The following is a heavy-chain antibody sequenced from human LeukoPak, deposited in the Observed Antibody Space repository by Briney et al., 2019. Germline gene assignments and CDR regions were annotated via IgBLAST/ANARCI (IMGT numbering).Heavy chain of an antibody. CDR1: GGSIISGGYY. V-gene: IGHV4-31*03. D-gene: IGHD5-18*01. Sequence: TLSLTCTVSGGSIISGGYYWSWIRQHPGQGLEWIGYIYYSGSTYYNPSLKSRVTISVDTSKNQFSLKLSSVTAADTAVYYCARARVSSGYSYGFWFDPWGQGTLVTVSS. CDR3: ARARVSSGYSYGFWFDP. CDR2: IYYSGST. J-gene: IGHJ5*02.